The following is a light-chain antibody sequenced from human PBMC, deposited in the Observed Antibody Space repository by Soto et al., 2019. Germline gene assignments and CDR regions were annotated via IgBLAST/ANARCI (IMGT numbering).Light chain of an antibody. CDR3: QQYDNWPPT. CDR2: GAS. CDR1: QSVSSY. V-gene: IGKV3D-15*01. J-gene: IGKJ5*01. Sequence: ELVMTQSPDTLSVSPGERATLSWRASQSVSSYLAWYQQKPGQAPRLLIYGASTRATGIPARFSGSGSGTEFTLTINSLQSEDFVVYYCQQYDNWPPTFGQGTRLEIK.